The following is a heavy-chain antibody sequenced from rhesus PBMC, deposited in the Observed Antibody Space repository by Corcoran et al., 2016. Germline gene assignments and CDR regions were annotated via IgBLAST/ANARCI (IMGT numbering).Heavy chain of an antibody. CDR2: IYGGRWST. D-gene: IGHD3-16*01. CDR3: ARSNYSGSYYYASPFFDY. Sequence: QVQLQESGPGLVKPSETLSLTCAVSGGSISSNYWSWIRQSPGKGLEWIGYIYGGRWSTSYNPSLKSRVTISTVTSKNQFSLKLSSVTAADTAVYYCARSNYSGSYYYASPFFDYWGQGVLVTVSS. J-gene: IGHJ4*01. V-gene: IGHV4-147*01. CDR1: GGSISSNY.